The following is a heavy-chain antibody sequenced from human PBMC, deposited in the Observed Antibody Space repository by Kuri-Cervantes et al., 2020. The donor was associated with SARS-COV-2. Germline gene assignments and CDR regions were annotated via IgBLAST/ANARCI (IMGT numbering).Heavy chain of an antibody. D-gene: IGHD1-26*01. CDR3: ARGGSYYQAFDY. J-gene: IGHJ4*02. CDR2: ISSGGSTI. CDR1: GFTFSDYY. V-gene: IGHV3-11*04. Sequence: GESLKISCAASGFTFSDYYMSWIRQAPGKGLEWVSYISSGGSTIYYADSVKGRFTISRDNAKNSLYPQMNSLRAEDTAVYYCARGGSYYQAFDYWGQGTLVTVSS.